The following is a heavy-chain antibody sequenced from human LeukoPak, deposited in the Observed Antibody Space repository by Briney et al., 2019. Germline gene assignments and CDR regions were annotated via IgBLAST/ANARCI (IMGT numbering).Heavy chain of an antibody. V-gene: IGHV4-30-2*01. CDR3: AKDPLAGIETLDH. J-gene: IGHJ4*02. CDR1: GGSISSGGYS. D-gene: IGHD6-19*01. Sequence: SQTLSLTCAVSGGSISSGGYSWSWIRQPPGKGLEWIGYIYHSGSTYYNPSLKSRVTISIDKSKDQLSLKLNSVTAADTAVYYCAKDPLAGIETLDHWGQGTPVTVSS. CDR2: IYHSGST.